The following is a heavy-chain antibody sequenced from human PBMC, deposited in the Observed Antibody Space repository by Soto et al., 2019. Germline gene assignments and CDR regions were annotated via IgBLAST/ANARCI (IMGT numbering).Heavy chain of an antibody. CDR2: IYWDDDM. Sequence: QITLKESGPTLVKPTQTLTLTCTFSGFSLTTDGVAVGSIRQPPGKALERLALIYWDDDMRYSPSLMSRLTLTKDTSTHQVVLTMTNRDPVDTATYCGAPAVAPRYLDYRGQGTLVTVSA. D-gene: IGHD1-26*01. CDR3: APAVAPRYLDY. V-gene: IGHV2-5*02. CDR1: GFSLTTDGVA. J-gene: IGHJ4*02.